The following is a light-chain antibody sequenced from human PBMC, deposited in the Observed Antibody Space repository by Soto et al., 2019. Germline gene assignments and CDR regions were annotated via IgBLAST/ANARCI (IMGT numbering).Light chain of an antibody. CDR3: QQYGTSPIT. CDR1: QTVSSY. Sequence: ENVLTQSPGTLSLSPGESATLSCRASQTVSSYLTWYQQRPGQAPRLLIYGASKRATGIPDRFSGSGSGTDFTLTISRLEPEDFALYYCQQYGTSPITFGQGTRLEIK. V-gene: IGKV3-20*01. CDR2: GAS. J-gene: IGKJ5*01.